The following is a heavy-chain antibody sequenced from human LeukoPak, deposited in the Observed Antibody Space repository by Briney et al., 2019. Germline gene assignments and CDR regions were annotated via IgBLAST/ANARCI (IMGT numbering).Heavy chain of an antibody. Sequence: SETLSPTCTVSGGSISSGSYYWSWIRQPAGKGLEWIGRIYTCGSTNYNPSLKSRVTISVDTSKNQFSLKLTSVTAADTAVYYCAKEVVSYCSSTSCYSDAFDIWGQGTMVTVSS. CDR2: IYTCGST. V-gene: IGHV4-61*02. CDR1: GGSISSGSYY. CDR3: AKEVVSYCSSTSCYSDAFDI. D-gene: IGHD2-2*02. J-gene: IGHJ3*02.